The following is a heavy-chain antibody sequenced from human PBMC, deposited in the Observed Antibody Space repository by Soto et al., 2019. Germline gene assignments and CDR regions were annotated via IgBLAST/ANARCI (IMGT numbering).Heavy chain of an antibody. D-gene: IGHD3-9*01. J-gene: IGHJ3*02. Sequence: GGSLRLSCAASGFTFSSYAMHWVRQAPGKGLEWVAVISYDGSNKYYADSVKGRFTISRDNSKNTLYLQMNSLRAEDTAVYYCARARRNWLPSLLDAFDIWGQGTMVTVSS. CDR2: ISYDGSNK. CDR3: ARARRNWLPSLLDAFDI. V-gene: IGHV3-30-3*01. CDR1: GFTFSSYA.